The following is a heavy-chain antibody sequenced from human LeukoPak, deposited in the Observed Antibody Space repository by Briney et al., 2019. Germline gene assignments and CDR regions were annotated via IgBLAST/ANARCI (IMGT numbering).Heavy chain of an antibody. CDR3: PPDPRAAKSPFDY. J-gene: IGHJ4*02. Sequence: GESLRLSCAASGLTFKNAWMNWVRQAPGKGLEWVGRIKSKTDGGTSDYAAPVKGRFTISRDDSKNTVYLQMTSLTTEDTAVYYCPPDPRAAKSPFDYWGQGTLVTVSS. CDR1: GLTFKNAW. CDR2: IKSKTDGGTS. D-gene: IGHD2-15*01. V-gene: IGHV3-15*01.